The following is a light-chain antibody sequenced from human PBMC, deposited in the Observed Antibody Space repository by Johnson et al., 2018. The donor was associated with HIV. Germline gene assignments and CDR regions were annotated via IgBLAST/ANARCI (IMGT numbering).Light chain of an antibody. CDR3: GTWDSSLRGV. CDR1: SSNIGNNY. CDR2: ENN. V-gene: IGLV1-51*02. Sequence: QSLLTQPPSVSAAPGQKVTISCSGSSSNIGNNYVSWYQQLPGTAPKLLIYENNKRPSGIPDRFSGSKSGTSATLSITGLQTGDAADYYCGTWDSSLRGVFGTGTEFTVL. J-gene: IGLJ1*01.